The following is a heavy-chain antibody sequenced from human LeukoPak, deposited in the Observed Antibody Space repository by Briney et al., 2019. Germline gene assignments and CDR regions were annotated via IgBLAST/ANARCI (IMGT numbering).Heavy chain of an antibody. CDR3: ARGAPTTRIGAGRFDY. J-gene: IGHJ4*02. Sequence: ASVKVSCKAFGYSLTDYYVHWVRQAPGRGLEWMGEISPSGGSTSYAQKFQGRITVTRDTYTNTVYMDLSSLRSEDTATYYCARGAPTTRIGAGRFDYWGQGSLLTVAS. CDR2: ISPSGGST. V-gene: IGHV1-46*01. D-gene: IGHD5-12*01. CDR1: GYSLTDYY.